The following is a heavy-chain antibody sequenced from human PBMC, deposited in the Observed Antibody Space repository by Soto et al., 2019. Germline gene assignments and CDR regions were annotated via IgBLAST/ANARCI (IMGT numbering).Heavy chain of an antibody. V-gene: IGHV4-34*01. CDR1: GGSFSGYY. J-gene: IGHJ4*02. CDR3: ARDKITGLFDY. D-gene: IGHD1-1*01. Sequence: SETLSLTCAVHGGSFSGYYWDWIRQPPGKGLEWIGEVNHGGTSNYNPSLKSRVTISVDTSKNQFSLKLTSVTAADTAVYYCARDKITGLFDYWGQGTLVTVSS. CDR2: VNHGGTS.